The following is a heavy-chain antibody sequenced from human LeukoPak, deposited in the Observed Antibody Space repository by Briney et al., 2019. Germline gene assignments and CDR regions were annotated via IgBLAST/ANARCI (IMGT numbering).Heavy chain of an antibody. J-gene: IGHJ4*02. CDR3: LKPFDY. Sequence: GGSLRLSCSASGFNFSRSPMHWVRQAPGKGLEYVSAINGNGDYTYYADSVKGRSTISRDNSKNTLSLQMSSLRAEDTAVYYCLKPFDYWGQGTQVTVSS. V-gene: IGHV3-64D*09. CDR1: GFNFSRSP. CDR2: INGNGDYT.